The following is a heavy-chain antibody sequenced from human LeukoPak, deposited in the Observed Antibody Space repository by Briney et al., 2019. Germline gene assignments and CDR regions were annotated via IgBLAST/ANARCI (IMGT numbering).Heavy chain of an antibody. CDR2: IYYSGST. J-gene: IGHJ3*02. Sequence: SETLSLTCTVSGGSISSYYWSWIRQPPGKGLEWIGYIYYSGSTNYNPSLKSRVTISVDTSKNQFSLKLSSVSAADTAVYYCATQPRPDYSSGWVGRLAFDIWGQGTMVTVSS. D-gene: IGHD6-19*01. CDR3: ATQPRPDYSSGWVGRLAFDI. CDR1: GGSISSYY. V-gene: IGHV4-59*08.